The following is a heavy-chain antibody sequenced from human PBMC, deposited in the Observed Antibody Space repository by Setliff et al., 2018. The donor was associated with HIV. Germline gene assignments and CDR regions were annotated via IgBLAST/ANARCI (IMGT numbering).Heavy chain of an antibody. CDR3: ARNQGDSSGWYAGDY. J-gene: IGHJ4*01. D-gene: IGHD6-19*01. CDR2: INTSGGSA. CDR1: GYTFTSYP. V-gene: IGHV1-46*01. Sequence: ASVKVSCKASGYTFTSYPMHWVRQAPGQGLKWMGVINTSGGSAGYAEKFRGRVTMTRDTSTSTVYMDLRNLRSEDTAVYYCARNQGDSSGWYAGDYWGHGTLVTV.